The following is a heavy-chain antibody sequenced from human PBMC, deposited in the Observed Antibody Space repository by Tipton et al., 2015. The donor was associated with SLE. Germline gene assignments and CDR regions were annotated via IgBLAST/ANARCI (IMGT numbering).Heavy chain of an antibody. V-gene: IGHV3-23*01. CDR3: AKGSAAARPYYFDN. CDR2: ITDDGGST. D-gene: IGHD6-13*01. Sequence: GSLRLSCAASGFDFSDTVMSWVRQAPGEGLEWVSAITDDGGSTYYADSVKGRFTIPRDNSRNTLYLQMNSLRAEDTAVYYCAKGSAAARPYYFDNWGQGTLVTVSP. CDR1: GFDFSDTV. J-gene: IGHJ4*02.